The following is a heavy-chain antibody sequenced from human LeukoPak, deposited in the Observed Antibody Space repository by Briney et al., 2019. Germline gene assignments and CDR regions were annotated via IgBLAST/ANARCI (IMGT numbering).Heavy chain of an antibody. D-gene: IGHD5-18*01. CDR3: ASTSAMVYFDY. V-gene: IGHV4-59*08. J-gene: IGHJ4*02. CDR2: IYYTGST. CDR1: GASIRSSY. Sequence: PSETLSLTCTVSGASIRSSYWSWLRQPPGKGLEWIGYIYYTGSTNSNPSLKSRVTVSVDTSKNQFSLKLSSMTAADTAVYYCASTSAMVYFDYWGQGTLVTVSS.